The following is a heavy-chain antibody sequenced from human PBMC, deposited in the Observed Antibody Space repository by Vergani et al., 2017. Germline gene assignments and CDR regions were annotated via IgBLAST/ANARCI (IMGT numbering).Heavy chain of an antibody. V-gene: IGHV4-31*03. D-gene: IGHD3-10*01. CDR2: IYYSGST. CDR1: GGSISSGGYY. CDR3: ARVMGYGSGSYYKRYWFDP. J-gene: IGHJ5*02. Sequence: QLQLQQWGAGLLKPSETLSLTCTVSGGSISSGGYYWSWIRQHPGKGLEWIGYIYYSGSTYYNPSLKSRVTISVDTSKNQFSLKLSSVTAADTAVYYCARVMGYGSGSYYKRYWFDPWGQGTLVTVSS.